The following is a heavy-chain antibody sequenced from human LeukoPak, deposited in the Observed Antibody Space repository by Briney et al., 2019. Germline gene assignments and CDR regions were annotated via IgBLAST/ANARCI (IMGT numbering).Heavy chain of an antibody. Sequence: ASVKVSCKASGGTFSSYAISWVRQAPGQGLEWMGGIIPIFGTANYAQKFQGRVTITADESTSTAYMELSSLRSEDTAVYYCARALIAVARLYYGMDVWGQGTTVTVSS. J-gene: IGHJ6*02. CDR1: GGTFSSYA. V-gene: IGHV1-69*01. D-gene: IGHD6-19*01. CDR3: ARALIAVARLYYGMDV. CDR2: IIPIFGTA.